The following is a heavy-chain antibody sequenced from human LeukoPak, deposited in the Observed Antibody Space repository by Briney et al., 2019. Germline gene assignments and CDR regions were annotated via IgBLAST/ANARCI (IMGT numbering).Heavy chain of an antibody. J-gene: IGHJ6*03. CDR3: ASSSSSLVTAIISYYYYYMDV. D-gene: IGHD2-21*02. V-gene: IGHV3-7*01. CDR2: IKQDGSEK. CDR1: GFTFSSYW. Sequence: GGSLRLSCAASGFTFSSYWMSWVRQAPGKGLEWVANIKQDGSEKYYVDSVKGRFTISRDNAKNSLYLQMNSLRAEDTAVYYCASSSSSLVTAIISYYYYYMDVWGKGTTVTVSS.